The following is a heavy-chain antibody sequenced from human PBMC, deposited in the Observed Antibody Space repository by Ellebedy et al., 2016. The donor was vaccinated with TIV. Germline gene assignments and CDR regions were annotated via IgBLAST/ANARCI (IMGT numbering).Heavy chain of an antibody. CDR2: INWTCATT. J-gene: IGHJ4*02. Sequence: LSLTCAASGFTFEEHGKTWVRHAPGKGLEWVSTINWTCATTGYVDSVKGRFTISRDSPKKSLYLQMHSLRVEDTGFYYCARGLRKAAGLSFDSWGQGTLVIVSS. V-gene: IGHV3-20*04. CDR3: ARGLRKAAGLSFDS. CDR1: GFTFEEHG. D-gene: IGHD6-25*01.